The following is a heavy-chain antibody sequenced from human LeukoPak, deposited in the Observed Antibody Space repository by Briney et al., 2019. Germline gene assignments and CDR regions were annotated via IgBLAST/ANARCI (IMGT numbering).Heavy chain of an antibody. CDR3: ARGFSGFWEFDS. J-gene: IGHJ4*02. Sequence: SETLSLTCDVSGGSFSSYSWNWIRQPPGKGLEWIAEISYAGNTHTGSTSYSASLKSRVTISVDTPKNQFSLHLSSVTAADAGVYYCARGFSGFWEFDSWGQGTLVTVSS. CDR1: GGSFSSYS. CDR2: ISYAGNTHTGST. D-gene: IGHD1-14*01. V-gene: IGHV4-34*01.